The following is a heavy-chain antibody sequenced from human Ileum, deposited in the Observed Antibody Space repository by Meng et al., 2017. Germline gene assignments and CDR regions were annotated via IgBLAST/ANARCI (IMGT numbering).Heavy chain of an antibody. J-gene: IGHJ5*02. CDR3: ARDYGGNSGWFDP. D-gene: IGHD4-23*01. V-gene: IGHV1-8*01. CDR2: MNPDSGNT. Sequence: QVQVVQSGAEGKKPGASVKVSCKASGYTFTSYDINWVRQASGQGLEWLGWMNPDSGNTGYAQKFQGRVTITRDTSRTTAYMELSSLRSEDTAVYYCARDYGGNSGWFDPWGQGTLVTVSS. CDR1: GYTFTSYD.